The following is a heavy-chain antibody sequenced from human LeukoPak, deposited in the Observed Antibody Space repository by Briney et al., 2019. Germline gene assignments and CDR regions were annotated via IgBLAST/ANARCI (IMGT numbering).Heavy chain of an antibody. V-gene: IGHV1-18*04. D-gene: IGHD7-27*01. CDR2: ISTYNGNT. CDR1: GYTFTGYY. CDR3: ARPYLGNAFDI. Sequence: ASVKVSCKASGYTFTGYYIHWVRQAPGQGLEWMGWISTYNGNTKYAQRLQGRVTMTTDTSTSTAYMELKSLRFDDTAVYYCARPYLGNAFDIWGQGTMVTVSS. J-gene: IGHJ3*02.